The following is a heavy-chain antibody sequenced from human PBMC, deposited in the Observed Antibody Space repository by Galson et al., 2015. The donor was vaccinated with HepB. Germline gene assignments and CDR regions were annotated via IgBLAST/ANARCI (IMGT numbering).Heavy chain of an antibody. V-gene: IGHV4-39*01. Sequence: SETLSLTCTVSGGSISSSSYYWGWIRQPPGKGLEWIGSIYYSGSTYYNPSLKSRVTISVDTSKNQFSLKLSSMTAADTAVYYCARQGYSSSWYYFDYWGQGTLVTVSS. J-gene: IGHJ4*02. CDR1: GGSISSSSYY. CDR3: ARQGYSSSWYYFDY. D-gene: IGHD6-13*01. CDR2: IYYSGST.